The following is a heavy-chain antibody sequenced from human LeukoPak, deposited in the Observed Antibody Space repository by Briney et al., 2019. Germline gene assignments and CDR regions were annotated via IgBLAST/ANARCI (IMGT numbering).Heavy chain of an antibody. V-gene: IGHV4-34*01. J-gene: IGHJ4*02. CDR2: INHSGST. CDR1: GGSFSGYY. CDR3: ARTVWNAPFDY. D-gene: IGHD1-1*01. Sequence: PSETLSLTCAVYGGSFSGYYWSWIRQPPGKGLEWIGEINHSGSTNYNPSLKSRVTISVDTSKNQFSLKLSSVTAADTAVYYCARTVWNAPFDYWGQGTLVTVSS.